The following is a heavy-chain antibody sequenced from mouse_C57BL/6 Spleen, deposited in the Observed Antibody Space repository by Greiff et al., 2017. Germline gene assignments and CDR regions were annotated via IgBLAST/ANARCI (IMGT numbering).Heavy chain of an antibody. J-gene: IGHJ3*01. CDR2: IYPGSGSP. CDR1: GYTFTSYW. Sequence: QVQLQQPGAELVKPGASVKMSCKASGYTFTSYWLPWVTQRPGQGLEWIGDIYPGSGSPNYNEKFKSKDTLTVDTSSSTAYMQLSSLTSEDSAVYYCARNGYYAWFAYWGQGTLVTVSA. D-gene: IGHD2-3*01. CDR3: ARNGYYAWFAY. V-gene: IGHV1-55*01.